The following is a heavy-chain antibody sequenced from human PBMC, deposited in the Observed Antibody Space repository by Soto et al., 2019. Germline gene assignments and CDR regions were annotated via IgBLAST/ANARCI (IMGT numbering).Heavy chain of an antibody. V-gene: IGHV3-23*01. D-gene: IGHD3-10*01. CDR1: GFTFSSYA. CDR2: IGGTDGKT. J-gene: IGHJ4*02. CDR3: ARDWGGLGY. Sequence: GGSLRLSCAASGFTFSSYAMSWVRQAPGKGLEWVAAIGGTDGKTYYADSVKGRFTISRDNSENTLYLQMSRLRAEDTAVYYCARDWGGLGYWGQGTLVTVSS.